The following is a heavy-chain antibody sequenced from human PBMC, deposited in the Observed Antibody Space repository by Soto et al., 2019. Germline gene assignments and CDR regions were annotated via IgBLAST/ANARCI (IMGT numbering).Heavy chain of an antibody. CDR3: ARRSEWIVALGAFDI. J-gene: IGHJ3*02. CDR1: GGSISRGGYS. D-gene: IGHD3-22*01. Sequence: ASETLSLTCAVSGGSISRGGYSWSWNRQPPGKGLEWIGYIYHSGSTYYNPSLKSRVTISVDRSKNQFCLKLSSVAAADTAVYYCARRSEWIVALGAFDIWGQGTMVTVSS. CDR2: IYHSGST. V-gene: IGHV4-30-2*01.